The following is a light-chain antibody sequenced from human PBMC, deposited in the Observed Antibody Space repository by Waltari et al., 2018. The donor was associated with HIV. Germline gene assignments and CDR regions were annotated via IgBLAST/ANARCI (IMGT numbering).Light chain of an antibody. CDR3: NSYTTTGTLV. Sequence: QSALTQPASVSGSPGQSITLSCTGTSSDVGGYDYVSWYQQHPGKAPKLIMYEVSNRPSGVSSRFSGSKSGHTASLTISGLQAEDEADYYCNSYTTTGTLVFGGGTTLTVL. V-gene: IGLV2-14*01. J-gene: IGLJ2*01. CDR1: SSDVGGYDY. CDR2: EVS.